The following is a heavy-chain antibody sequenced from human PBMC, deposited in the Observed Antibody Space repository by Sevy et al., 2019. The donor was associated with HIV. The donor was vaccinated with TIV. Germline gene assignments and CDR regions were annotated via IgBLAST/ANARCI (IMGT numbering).Heavy chain of an antibody. D-gene: IGHD1-20*01. CDR1: GFTFSSYV. V-gene: IGHV3-23*01. CDR2: ISGSGGST. J-gene: IGHJ6*03. Sequence: GGCLRLSCAASGFTFSSYVMSWVRQAPGKGLEWVSAISGSGGSTYYADSVKGRFTISRDNSKNTLYLQKNSLRAEDTAVYYCAKDGYKPSVGDENYYYYYMDVWGKGTTVTVSS. CDR3: AKDGYKPSVGDENYYYYYMDV.